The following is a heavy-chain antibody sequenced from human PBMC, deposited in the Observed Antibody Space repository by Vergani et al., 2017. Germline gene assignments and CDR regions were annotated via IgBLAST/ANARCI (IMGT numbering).Heavy chain of an antibody. CDR2: ISGSGVSA. D-gene: IGHD3-10*01. CDR1: EFTFSNYA. Sequence: EVQLLESGGGLVQPGGSLRLTCAASEFTFSNYAMNWVRKAPGKGLEWVSCISGSGVSAYYTDSVKGRFTISRDNSKNMLFLQMNNLRTEDTAIYYCAKQYFVSGNYLFDYWGQGTLVTVSS. CDR3: AKQYFVSGNYLFDY. V-gene: IGHV3-23*01. J-gene: IGHJ4*02.